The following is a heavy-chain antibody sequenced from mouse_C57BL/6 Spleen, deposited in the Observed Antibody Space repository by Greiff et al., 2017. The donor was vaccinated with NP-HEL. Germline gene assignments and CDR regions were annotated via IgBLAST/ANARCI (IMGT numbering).Heavy chain of an antibody. CDR2: INYDGSST. V-gene: IGHV5-16*01. CDR3: ARGGIYDGYYYAMDY. J-gene: IGHJ4*01. Sequence: EVQLVESEGGLVQPGSSMKLSCTASGFTFSDYYMAWVRQVPEKGLEWVANINYDGSSTYYLDSLKSRFIISRDNAKNILYLQMSSLKSEDTATYYCARGGIYDGYYYAMDYWGQGTSVTVSS. D-gene: IGHD2-3*01. CDR1: GFTFSDYY.